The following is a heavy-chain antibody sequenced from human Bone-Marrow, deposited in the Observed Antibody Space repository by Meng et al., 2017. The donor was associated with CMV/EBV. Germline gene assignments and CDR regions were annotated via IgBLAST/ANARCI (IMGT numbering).Heavy chain of an antibody. CDR1: FTANH. CDR2: INPSNGDP. D-gene: IGHD2-8*02. J-gene: IGHJ5*02. Sequence: FTANHVHWVRQAPGQGRGWVGMINPSNGDPTYAQHFQGRVTMARDTSTSTVYMDLRGLTSDDTALYFCAREYCTAPRCSYNPHWYDPWGQGTLVTVSS. CDR3: AREYCTAPRCSYNPHWYDP. V-gene: IGHV1-46*01.